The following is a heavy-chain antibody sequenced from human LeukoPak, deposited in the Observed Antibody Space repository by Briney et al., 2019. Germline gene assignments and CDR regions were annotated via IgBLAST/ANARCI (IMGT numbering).Heavy chain of an antibody. CDR1: GGSISSYF. CDR2: INYSRSP. D-gene: IGHD1-1*01. Sequence: SETLSLTCTVSGGSISSYFWGWIRQPPGKGLEWIGTINYSRSPYYNPSLRSRVTISLDTSKNQFSLKLSSVTAADTAMYYCAREKIGTGTILGKDYYYMDVWGKGTTVTVSS. J-gene: IGHJ6*03. CDR3: AREKIGTGTILGKDYYYMDV. V-gene: IGHV4-39*07.